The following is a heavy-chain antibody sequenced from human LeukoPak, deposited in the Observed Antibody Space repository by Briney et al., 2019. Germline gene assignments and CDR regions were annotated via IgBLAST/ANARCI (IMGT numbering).Heavy chain of an antibody. CDR3: ARADYGDLVDY. CDR2: IYYSGST. J-gene: IGHJ4*02. Sequence: SETLSLTCTVSGGSISSGDYYLSWIRQPPGKGLEWIGYIYYSGSTYYNPSLKSRVTISVDTSKNQFSLKLSSVTAADTAVYYCARADYGDLVDYWGQGTLVTVSS. D-gene: IGHD4-17*01. V-gene: IGHV4-30-4*01. CDR1: GGSISSGDYY.